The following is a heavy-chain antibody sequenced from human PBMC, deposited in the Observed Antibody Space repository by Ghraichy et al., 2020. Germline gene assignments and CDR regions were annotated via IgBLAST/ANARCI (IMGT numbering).Heavy chain of an antibody. CDR2: IYYNGST. J-gene: IGHJ4*02. V-gene: IGHV4-39*01. CDR3: ARRPNYSSQDLYYFDY. CDR1: GASTSSTTRC. Sequence: SETLSLTCTVSGASTSSTTRCWDWIRQSPGKGLEWIATIYYNGSTSYNASLKSRVTISLDTSKNQFSLRLSSVSATDTAIYYCARRPNYSSQDLYYFDYWGQGTLVTVSS. D-gene: IGHD2-2*01.